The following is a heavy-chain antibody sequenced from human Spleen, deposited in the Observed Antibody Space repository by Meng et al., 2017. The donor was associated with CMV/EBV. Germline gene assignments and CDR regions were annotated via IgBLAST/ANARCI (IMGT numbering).Heavy chain of an antibody. CDR2: IYYSGST. J-gene: IGHJ4*02. V-gene: IGHV4-61*01. CDR1: GGSVSSGSYY. Sequence: SETLSLTCTVSGGSVSSGSYYWSWIRQPSGKGLEWIGYIYYSGSTNYNPSLKSRVTISVDTSKNQFSLKLSSVTAADTAVYYCARESTGDNYFDYWGQGTLVTVSS. D-gene: IGHD7-27*01. CDR3: ARESTGDNYFDY.